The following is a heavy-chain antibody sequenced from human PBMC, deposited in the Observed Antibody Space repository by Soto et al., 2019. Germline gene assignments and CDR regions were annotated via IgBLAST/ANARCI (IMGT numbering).Heavy chain of an antibody. D-gene: IGHD3-3*01. CDR3: ARARFSQWSQDYYGLDV. Sequence: SETLSLTCGLCGSLPVGSLSTYFWTWIRQPPGKGLEWIGEINHSGSPNYSPSLRGRVTISLDTSKKQFSLNLSSVTAADTAVYFCARARFSQWSQDYYGLDVWGQGTTVTVSS. V-gene: IGHV4-34*01. CDR1: GSLPVGSLSTYF. J-gene: IGHJ6*02. CDR2: INHSGSP.